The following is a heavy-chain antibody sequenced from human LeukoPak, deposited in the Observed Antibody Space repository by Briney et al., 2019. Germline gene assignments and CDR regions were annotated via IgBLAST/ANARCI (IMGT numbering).Heavy chain of an antibody. V-gene: IGHV1-69*13. CDR2: IIPIFGTA. J-gene: IGHJ4*02. Sequence: ASVKVSCKASGGTFSNYAISWVRQAPGQGLEWMGGIIPIFGTANYAQKFQGRVTITADESATTAYMELSSLRSDDMAVYYCTLYNYWGQGTLVTVSS. CDR3: TLYNY. D-gene: IGHD2-2*02. CDR1: GGTFSNYA.